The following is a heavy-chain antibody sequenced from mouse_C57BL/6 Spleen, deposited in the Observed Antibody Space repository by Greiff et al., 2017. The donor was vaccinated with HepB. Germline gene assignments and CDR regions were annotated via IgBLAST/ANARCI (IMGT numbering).Heavy chain of an antibody. V-gene: IGHV1-81*01. CDR1: GYTFTSYG. J-gene: IGHJ1*03. CDR2: IYPRSGNT. CDR3: ARSGYGNYGYFDV. D-gene: IGHD2-10*02. Sequence: VQLQQSGAELARPGASVKLSCKASGYTFTSYGISWVKQRTGQGLEWIGEIYPRSGNTYYNEKFKGKATLTADKSSSTAYMELRSLTSEDSAVYFCARSGYGNYGYFDVWGTGTTVTVSS.